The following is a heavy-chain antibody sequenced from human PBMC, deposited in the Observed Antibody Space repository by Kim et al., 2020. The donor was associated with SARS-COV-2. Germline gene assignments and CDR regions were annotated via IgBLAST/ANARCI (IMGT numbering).Heavy chain of an antibody. CDR1: GFTFSNAW. D-gene: IGHD2-2*01. Sequence: GGSLRLSCAASGFTFSNAWMSWVRQAPGKGLEWVGRIKSKTDGGTTDYAAPVKGRFTISRDDSKNTLYLQMNSLKTEDTAVYYCTTEIVVVVPAANRAVPYYFDYWGQGTLVTVSS. CDR3: TTEIVVVVPAANRAVPYYFDY. J-gene: IGHJ4*02. CDR2: IKSKTDGGTT. V-gene: IGHV3-15*01.